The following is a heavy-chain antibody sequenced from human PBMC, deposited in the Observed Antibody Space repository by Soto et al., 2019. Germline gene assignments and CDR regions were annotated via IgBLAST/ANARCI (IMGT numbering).Heavy chain of an antibody. CDR3: ARDLRTAGTEDY. V-gene: IGHV1-69*13. J-gene: IGHJ4*02. CDR1: GGTFSSCA. CDR2: IIPIFGTA. D-gene: IGHD1-1*01. Sequence: ASVKVSCKASGGTFSSCAISWARQAPGQGLEWMGGIIPIFGTANYAQKFQGRVTITADESTSTAYMELSSLRSEDTAVYYCARDLRTAGTEDYWGQGTLVTVSS.